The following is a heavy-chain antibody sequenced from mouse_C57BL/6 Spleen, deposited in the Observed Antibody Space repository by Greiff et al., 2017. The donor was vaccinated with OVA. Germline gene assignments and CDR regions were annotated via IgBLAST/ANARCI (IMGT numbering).Heavy chain of an antibody. Sequence: EVQLKESGAELVRPGASVKLSCTASGFNIKDDYMHWVKQRPEQGLEWIGWIDPENGDTEYASKFQGKATITADTSSNTAYLQLSSLTSEDTAVYYCTTWGHYYGSRYFDVWGTGTTVTVSS. CDR2: IDPENGDT. J-gene: IGHJ1*03. CDR1: GFNIKDDY. D-gene: IGHD1-1*01. CDR3: TTWGHYYGSRYFDV. V-gene: IGHV14-4*01.